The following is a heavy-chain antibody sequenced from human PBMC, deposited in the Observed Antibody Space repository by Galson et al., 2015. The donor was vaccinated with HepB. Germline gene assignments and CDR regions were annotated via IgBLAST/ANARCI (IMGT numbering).Heavy chain of an antibody. CDR2: IDPSDSYS. CDR1: GYSVTSYW. Sequence: QSGAEVKKPGESLRISCKGSGYSVTSYWITWVRQMPGKGLEWMGRIDPSDSYSNYSPSFQGHVTMSADKSINTAYLQWISLKASDTAIYFCASHPPYCSGGSCYAFDYWGQGTLVTVSS. D-gene: IGHD2-15*01. J-gene: IGHJ4*02. V-gene: IGHV5-10-1*01. CDR3: ASHPPYCSGGSCYAFDY.